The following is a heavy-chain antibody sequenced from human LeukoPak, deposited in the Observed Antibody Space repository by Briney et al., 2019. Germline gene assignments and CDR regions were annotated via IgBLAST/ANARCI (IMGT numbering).Heavy chain of an antibody. Sequence: ASVKVSCKASGYTFTSYDINWLRQATGQGLEWMGWMNPNSGDTGYAQKFQGRVTMTRNTSISTAYMELSSLRSEDTAVYYCASGAYCGGDCYSGVWGQGTLVTVSS. V-gene: IGHV1-8*01. CDR3: ASGAYCGGDCYSGV. CDR1: GYTFTSYD. CDR2: MNPNSGDT. J-gene: IGHJ4*02. D-gene: IGHD2-21*02.